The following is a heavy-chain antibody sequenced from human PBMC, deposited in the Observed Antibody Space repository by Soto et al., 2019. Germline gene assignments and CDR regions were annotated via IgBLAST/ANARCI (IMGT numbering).Heavy chain of an antibody. CDR2: INPNSGGT. V-gene: IGHV1-2*04. CDR1: GYTFTGYY. CDR3: ARVPCSSTSCLDYYGMDV. Sequence: QVKLVQSGAEVKKPGASVKVSCKASGYTFTGYYMHWVRQAPGQGLEWMGWINPNSGGTNYAQKFQGWVTMTRDTSISTAYMELSRLRSDDTAVYYCARVPCSSTSCLDYYGMDVWGQGTTVTVSS. J-gene: IGHJ6*02. D-gene: IGHD2-2*01.